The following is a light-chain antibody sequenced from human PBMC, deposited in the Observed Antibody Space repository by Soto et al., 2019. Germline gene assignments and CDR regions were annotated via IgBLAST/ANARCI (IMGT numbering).Light chain of an antibody. V-gene: IGKV3-20*01. J-gene: IGKJ2*01. Sequence: EIVLTQSPGTLSLSPGERATLSCRASQSVTSSYLAWYQQKPGQAPRLLIYGASRRATGIPDTFSGSGSGTDFTLTISRLEPEDFAVYYCQLYGDSPMYTFGQGTKLEIK. CDR3: QLYGDSPMYT. CDR2: GAS. CDR1: QSVTSSY.